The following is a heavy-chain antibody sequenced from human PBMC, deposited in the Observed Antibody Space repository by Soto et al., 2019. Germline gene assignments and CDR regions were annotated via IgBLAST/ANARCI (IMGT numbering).Heavy chain of an antibody. CDR3: ASEGYDFWSGYYTGNHYYYGMDV. J-gene: IGHJ6*02. D-gene: IGHD3-3*01. V-gene: IGHV5-10-1*01. CDR2: IDPSDSYT. CDR1: GYSSTSYW. Sequence: GESLKISCKGSGYSSTSYWISWVRQMPGKGLEWMGRIDPSDSYTNYSPSFQGHVTISADKSISTAYLQWCSLKASDTAMYYCASEGYDFWSGYYTGNHYYYGMDVWGQGTTVTVSS.